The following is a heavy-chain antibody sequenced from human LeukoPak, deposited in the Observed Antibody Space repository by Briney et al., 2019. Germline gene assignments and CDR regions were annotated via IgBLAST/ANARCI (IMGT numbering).Heavy chain of an antibody. CDR3: ARGSYGSGSYLRILNDAFDI. D-gene: IGHD3-10*01. CDR1: GFTFSSYW. J-gene: IGHJ3*02. V-gene: IGHV3-7*04. Sequence: GGSLRLSCAASGFTFSSYWMSWVRQAPGKGLEWVANIKQDGSEKYYVDSVKGRFTISRDNAKNSLYLQMNSLRAEDTAVYYCARGSYGSGSYLRILNDAFDIWGQGTMVTVSS. CDR2: IKQDGSEK.